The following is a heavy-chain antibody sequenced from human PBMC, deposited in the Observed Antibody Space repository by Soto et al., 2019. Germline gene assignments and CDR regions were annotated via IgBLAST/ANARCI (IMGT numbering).Heavy chain of an antibody. Sequence: QVQLVESGGGVVQPGRSLRLSCAASGFIFSNYGMHWVRQAPGKGLEWVAVISFGGSNEYYADSVSGRFTISRDNSKNTLYLQMNSLRAEDTAVYYCAKEGAHSAVAGFFDYWGQGTLVTVSS. V-gene: IGHV3-30*18. D-gene: IGHD6-19*01. CDR2: ISFGGSNE. J-gene: IGHJ4*02. CDR1: GFIFSNYG. CDR3: AKEGAHSAVAGFFDY.